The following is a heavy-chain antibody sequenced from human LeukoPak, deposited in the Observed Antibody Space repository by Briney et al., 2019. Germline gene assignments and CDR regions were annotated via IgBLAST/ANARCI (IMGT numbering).Heavy chain of an antibody. D-gene: IGHD1-1*01. CDR1: GFRLGSYS. CDR3: ARVLLERPGIDSFDM. CDR2: INSGSYTI. V-gene: IGHV3-48*02. Sequence: GGSLRLSCGASGFRLGSYSMYWVRQAPGKGLEWVSHINSGSYTIYYADSVKGRFTISRDNAGNSLYLQMNSLRDEDTAVYYCARVLLERPGIDSFDMWGQGTMVTVSS. J-gene: IGHJ3*02.